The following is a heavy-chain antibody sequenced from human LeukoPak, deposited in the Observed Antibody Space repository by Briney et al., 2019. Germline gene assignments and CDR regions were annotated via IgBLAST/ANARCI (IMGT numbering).Heavy chain of an antibody. CDR3: ARDSLFDY. CDR2: IWYDGSNK. Sequence: GGSLRLSCAASGFTFSSYAMSWVRRAPGKGLEWVAVIWYDGSNKYYADSVKGRFTISRDNSKNTLYLQMNSLRAEDTAVHYCARDSLFDYWGQGTLVTVSS. J-gene: IGHJ4*02. V-gene: IGHV3-33*08. CDR1: GFTFSSYA.